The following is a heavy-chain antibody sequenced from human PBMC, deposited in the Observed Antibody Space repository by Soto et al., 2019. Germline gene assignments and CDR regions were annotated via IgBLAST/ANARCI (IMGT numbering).Heavy chain of an antibody. CDR3: AREMTPQPDAFYI. J-gene: IGHJ3*02. Sequence: QVQLVQSGAEVKKPGSSVKVSCKASGGTFSSYAISWVRQAPGQGLEWMGGIIPIFGTANYAQQFQVRVTSTADESTSTAYMELSSLRSEDTAVYYCAREMTPQPDAFYIWGQGTMVTVSS. V-gene: IGHV1-69*01. D-gene: IGHD1-1*01. CDR2: IIPIFGTA. CDR1: GGTFSSYA.